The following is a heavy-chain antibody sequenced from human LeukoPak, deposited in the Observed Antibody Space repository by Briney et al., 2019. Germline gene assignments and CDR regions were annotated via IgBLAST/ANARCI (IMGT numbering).Heavy chain of an antibody. D-gene: IGHD3-3*01. CDR3: ARARITIFGVGN. V-gene: IGHV3-30-3*01. J-gene: IGHJ4*02. CDR2: ISYDGSNK. CDR1: GFTFSSYA. Sequence: PGGSLRLSCAASGFTFSSYAMHWVRQAPGKGLEWVAVISYDGSNKYYADSVKGRFTISRDNSKNTLYLQMNSLRTEDTAVYYCARARITIFGVGNWGQGTLVTVSS.